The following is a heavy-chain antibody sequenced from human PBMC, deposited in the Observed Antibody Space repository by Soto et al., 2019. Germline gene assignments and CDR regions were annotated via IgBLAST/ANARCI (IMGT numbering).Heavy chain of an antibody. CDR2: INTYNSNT. Sequence: QVQLVQSGAEVKKPGTSVMVSCKSSGYSFTSYGITWVRQAPGQGLERMGRINTYNSNTNYAQKLQGRVTMPTDTSTSTAYMELRRLRSDDTAVYYCARKSAAGDCFDPWGQGNLVTVSS. CDR3: ARKSAAGDCFDP. J-gene: IGHJ5*01. V-gene: IGHV1-18*01. D-gene: IGHD6-13*01. CDR1: GYSFTSYG.